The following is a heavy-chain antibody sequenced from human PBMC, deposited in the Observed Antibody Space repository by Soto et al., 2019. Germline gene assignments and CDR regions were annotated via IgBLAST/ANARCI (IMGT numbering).Heavy chain of an antibody. D-gene: IGHD3-22*01. J-gene: IGHJ3*02. V-gene: IGHV3-9*01. Sequence: GGSLRLSCAASGFTFDDYAMHWVRQAPGKGLEWASGISWNSGSIGYADSVKGRFTISRDNAKNSLYLQMNSLRAEDTALYYCAKDHYYDSSGNLDIWGQGTMVTVSS. CDR1: GFTFDDYA. CDR2: ISWNSGSI. CDR3: AKDHYYDSSGNLDI.